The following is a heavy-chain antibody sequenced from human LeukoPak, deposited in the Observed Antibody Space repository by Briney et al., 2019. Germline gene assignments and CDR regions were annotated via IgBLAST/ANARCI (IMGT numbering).Heavy chain of an antibody. Sequence: GASVKVSCKASGGTFSSYAISWVRQAPGQGLEWMGGIIPIFGTANYAQKFQGRVTITADESTSTAYMELSSLRSEDTAVYYCASRGDPRGYYYYMDVWGKGTTVTISS. V-gene: IGHV1-69*13. CDR2: IIPIFGTA. J-gene: IGHJ6*03. CDR1: GGTFSSYA. D-gene: IGHD2-21*02. CDR3: ASRGDPRGYYYYMDV.